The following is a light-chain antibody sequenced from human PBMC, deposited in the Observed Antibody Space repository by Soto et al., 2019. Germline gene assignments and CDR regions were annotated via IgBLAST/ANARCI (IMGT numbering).Light chain of an antibody. J-gene: IGKJ4*01. CDR1: QSVSSN. Sequence: EIVMTQSPATLSVSPGERATLSCRASQSVSSNLAWYQQKPGQAPRLLIYGASTRATGIPARFSGSESGTEFTLTISSLQSEDFAVYYCQQYNNWPFLTFGGGTKVEIK. CDR3: QQYNNWPFLT. V-gene: IGKV3-15*01. CDR2: GAS.